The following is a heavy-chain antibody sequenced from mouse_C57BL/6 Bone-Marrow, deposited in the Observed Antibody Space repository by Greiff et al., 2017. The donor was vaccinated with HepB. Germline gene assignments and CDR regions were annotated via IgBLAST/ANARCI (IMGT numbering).Heavy chain of an antibody. J-gene: IGHJ2*01. D-gene: IGHD2-1*01. CDR2: IDPSDSET. CDR3: ARWIYYGNFYYFDY. CDR1: GYTFTSYW. Sequence: QVQLQQPGAELVRPGSSVKLSCKASGYTFTSYWMHWVKQRPIQGLEWIGNIDPSDSETHYNQKFKDKATLTIDKSSSTAYMQLSSLTSEDSAVYYCARWIYYGNFYYFDYWGQGTTLTVSS. V-gene: IGHV1-52*01.